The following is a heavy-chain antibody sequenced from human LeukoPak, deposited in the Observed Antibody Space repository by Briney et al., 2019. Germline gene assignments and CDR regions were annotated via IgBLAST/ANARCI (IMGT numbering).Heavy chain of an antibody. V-gene: IGHV3-15*01. CDR3: TSRVVTTNDY. J-gene: IGHJ4*02. D-gene: IGHD2-21*02. Sequence: GGSLRLSCAASGFNFKNAWMNWVRQAPGKGLEWVGRIKRETDGVTHVKGRFSISRDDSKTTLYLQMNSLKTEDTAVYYCTSRVVTTNDYWGQGTLVTVSS. CDR1: GFNFKNAW. CDR2: IKRETDGVT.